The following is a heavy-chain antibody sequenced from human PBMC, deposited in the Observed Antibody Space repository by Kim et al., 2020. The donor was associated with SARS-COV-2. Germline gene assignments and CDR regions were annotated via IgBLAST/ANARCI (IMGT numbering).Heavy chain of an antibody. Sequence: GESLKISCEGSGYKFRSFWIVWVRQMPGKGLEWMGMIAPHDSDTRYNPSFQGQVVLSVDKSTNTAYLQWSSLKASDTALYFCARRSENFYALDYWGQGTL. CDR3: ARRSENFYALDY. J-gene: IGHJ4*02. V-gene: IGHV5-51*01. D-gene: IGHD3-3*01. CDR1: GYKFRSFW. CDR2: IAPHDSDT.